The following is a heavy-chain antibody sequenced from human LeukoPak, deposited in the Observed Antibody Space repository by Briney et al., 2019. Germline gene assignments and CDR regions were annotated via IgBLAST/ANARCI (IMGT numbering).Heavy chain of an antibody. CDR2: INPESGGT. Sequence: GASVKVSCKASGYTFTGYYLHWVRQAPGQGLEWMGWINPESGGTNYAQKFQARVTMTSDTSITTAYMEVSRLRSDDTAVYYCAREYYYGSGSCYTHWGQGTLVTASS. V-gene: IGHV1-2*02. CDR1: GYTFTGYY. D-gene: IGHD3-10*01. CDR3: AREYYYGSGSCYTH. J-gene: IGHJ4*02.